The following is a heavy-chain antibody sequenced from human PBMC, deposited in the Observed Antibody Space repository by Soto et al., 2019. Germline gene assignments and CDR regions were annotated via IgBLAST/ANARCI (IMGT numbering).Heavy chain of an antibody. CDR1: GYTFTSHY. V-gene: IGHV1-46*01. Sequence: GASVKVSCKASGYTFTSHYMHWVRQAPGQGLEWMGIINPSGGSTSYAQKFQGRVTMTRDTSTSTVYMELSSLRSEDTAVYYCARDRRRDCGGDCYLVYWGQGTLVTVSS. CDR2: INPSGGST. CDR3: ARDRRRDCGGDCYLVY. D-gene: IGHD2-21*02. J-gene: IGHJ4*02.